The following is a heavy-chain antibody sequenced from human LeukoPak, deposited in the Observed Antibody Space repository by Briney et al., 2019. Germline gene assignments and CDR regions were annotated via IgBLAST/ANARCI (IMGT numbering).Heavy chain of an antibody. CDR3: ARVGYCSSTSCYDWFDP. Sequence: ASVKVSCKASGYTFTGYYMHWVRQAPGQGLEWMGWINPNSGGTNYAQKFQGRVTMTRDTSISTAYMELSRLRSDDTAVYYCARVGYCSSTSCYDWFDPWGQGTLVTVSS. D-gene: IGHD2-2*03. CDR2: INPNSGGT. J-gene: IGHJ5*02. V-gene: IGHV1-2*02. CDR1: GYTFTGYY.